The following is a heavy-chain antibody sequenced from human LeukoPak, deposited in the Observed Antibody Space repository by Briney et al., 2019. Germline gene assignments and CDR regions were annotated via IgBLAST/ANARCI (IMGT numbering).Heavy chain of an antibody. V-gene: IGHV1-69*13. CDR2: IIPIFGTV. Sequence: EASVKVSCKASGGTFSNYAISWVRQAPGQGLEWMGGIIPIFGTVNYAQKFQGRVTITADESTSTAYMELSSLRSEDTAIYYCASTMKTTVVTFLFDYWGQRTLVTVSS. J-gene: IGHJ4*02. D-gene: IGHD4-23*01. CDR1: GGTFSNYA. CDR3: ASTMKTTVVTFLFDY.